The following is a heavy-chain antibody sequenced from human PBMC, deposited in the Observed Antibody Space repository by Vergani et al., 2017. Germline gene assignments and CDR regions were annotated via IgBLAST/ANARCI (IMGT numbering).Heavy chain of an antibody. CDR3: ARQNYYDSSGYLDPYYYYYYMDV. CDR1: GYSFTSYW. J-gene: IGHJ6*03. D-gene: IGHD3-22*01. Sequence: EVQLVQSGAEVKKPGESLKISCKGSGYSFTSYWIGWVRQMPGKGLEWMGIIYPGNSDTRYSPSFQGQVTISADKSISTAYLQWSSLKASDTAMYYCARQNYYDSSGYLDPYYYYYYMDVWCKGTTVTVSS. V-gene: IGHV5-51*01. CDR2: IYPGNSDT.